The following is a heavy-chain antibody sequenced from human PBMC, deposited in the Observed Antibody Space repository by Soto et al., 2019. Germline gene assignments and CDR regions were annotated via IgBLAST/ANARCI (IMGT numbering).Heavy chain of an antibody. CDR1: GGSISSYY. J-gene: IGHJ5*02. CDR3: AIHAWSRVLMVYAPLGWFDP. V-gene: IGHV4-59*08. D-gene: IGHD2-8*01. CDR2: IYYSGST. Sequence: SETLSLTCTVSGGSISSYYWSWIRQPPGKGLEWIGYIYYSGSTNYNPSLKSRVTISVDTSKIQFSLKLSSVTAADPAVYYCAIHAWSRVLMVYAPLGWFDPWGQGTLVTVSS.